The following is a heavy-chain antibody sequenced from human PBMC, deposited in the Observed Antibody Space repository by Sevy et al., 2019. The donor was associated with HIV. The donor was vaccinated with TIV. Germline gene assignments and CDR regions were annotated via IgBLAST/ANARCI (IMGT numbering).Heavy chain of an antibody. D-gene: IGHD5-18*01. J-gene: IGHJ4*02. CDR3: SRDLRLRGYSYGCFDY. Sequence: ASVKVSCKASGYTFTGQYIHWVRQAPGQGLEWMGWINPNSGDTKYAQGFKGRVTMTRDTSISTAYMELRGLKSDDTAVYYCSRDLRLRGYSYGCFDYWGQGTLVTVSS. V-gene: IGHV1-2*02. CDR1: GYTFTGQY. CDR2: INPNSGDT.